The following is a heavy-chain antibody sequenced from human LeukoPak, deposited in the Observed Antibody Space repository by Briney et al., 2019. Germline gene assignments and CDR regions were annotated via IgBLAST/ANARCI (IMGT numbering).Heavy chain of an antibody. J-gene: IGHJ5*02. CDR3: ARDRAATQSWVEFDL. CDR2: IYVTGET. CDR1: GFAVSSTL. V-gene: IGHV3-66*03. Sequence: GGSLRLFCAASGFAVSSTLMDWVRQAPGKGLEWVSLIYVTGETFYADSVKGRFTISRDNSKNMLYLQMNNLRPEDSAVYYCARDRAATQSWVEFDLWGQGTRVTVSS. D-gene: IGHD4-11*01.